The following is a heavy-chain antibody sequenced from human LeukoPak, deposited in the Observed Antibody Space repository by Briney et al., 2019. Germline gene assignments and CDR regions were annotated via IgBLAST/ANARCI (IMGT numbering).Heavy chain of an antibody. Sequence: GASVKVSCKASGYTFTSYGISWVRQAPGQGLEWMGWISAYNGNTNYAQKLQGRVTMTTDTSTSTAYMELRSLRSDDAAVYYCARERVATAIYWYFDLWGRGTLVTVSS. V-gene: IGHV1-18*04. CDR1: GYTFTSYG. D-gene: IGHD2-21*02. J-gene: IGHJ2*01. CDR3: ARERVATAIYWYFDL. CDR2: ISAYNGNT.